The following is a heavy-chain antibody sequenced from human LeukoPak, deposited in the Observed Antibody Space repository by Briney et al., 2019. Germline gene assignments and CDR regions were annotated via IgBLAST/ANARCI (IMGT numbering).Heavy chain of an antibody. CDR2: IYYSGST. V-gene: IGHV4-30-4*08. CDR1: GGSISSGDYY. J-gene: IGHJ4*02. D-gene: IGHD3-22*01. Sequence: SETLSLTCTVSGGSISSGDYYWRWIRQPPGKGLEWIGYIYYSGSTYYNPSLKSRVTISVDTSKNQFSLKLSSVTAADTAVYYCARDRYDSSGYDYWGQGTLVTVSS. CDR3: ARDRYDSSGYDY.